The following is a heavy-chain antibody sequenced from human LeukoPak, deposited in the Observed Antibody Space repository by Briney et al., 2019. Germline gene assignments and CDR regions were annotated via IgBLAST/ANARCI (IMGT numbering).Heavy chain of an antibody. CDR3: ARSLLPLLWFGVFDP. D-gene: IGHD3-10*01. J-gene: IGHJ5*02. CDR2: IKQDGSEK. CDR1: GFTFSSYW. V-gene: IGHV3-7*01. Sequence: PGGSLRLSCAASGFTFSSYWMSWVRQAPGKGLEWVANIKQDGSEKYYVDSVKGRFTISRDNAKNSLYLQMNSLRAEDTAVYYCARSLLPLLWFGVFDPWGQGTLVTVSS.